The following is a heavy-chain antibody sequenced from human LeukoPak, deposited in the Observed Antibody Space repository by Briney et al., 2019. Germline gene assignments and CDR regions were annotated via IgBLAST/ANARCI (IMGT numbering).Heavy chain of an antibody. Sequence: QSGGSLRLSCAASGFTFSGSAMHWVRQASGKGLEWVGRIRSKANSYATAYAASVKGRFTISRDDSKNTAYLQMNSLKTEDTAVYYCTSLYGSGSYYTHDYWGQGTLVTVSS. J-gene: IGHJ4*02. CDR3: TSLYGSGSYYTHDY. CDR1: GFTFSGSA. V-gene: IGHV3-73*01. D-gene: IGHD3-10*01. CDR2: IRSKANSYAT.